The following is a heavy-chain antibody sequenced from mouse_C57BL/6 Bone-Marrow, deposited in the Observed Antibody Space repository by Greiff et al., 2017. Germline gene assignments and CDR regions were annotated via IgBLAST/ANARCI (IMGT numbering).Heavy chain of an antibody. CDR1: GYTFTSYW. Sequence: QVQLQQPGAELVKPGASVKMSCKASGYTFTSYWITWVKQRPGQGLEWIGDIYPGSGSTTYNEKFKSKATLTVDTSSSTAYMQLSSLTSEDSAVYYCARRGITTVVATNAMDYWGQGTSVTVSS. V-gene: IGHV1-55*01. J-gene: IGHJ4*01. CDR3: ARRGITTVVATNAMDY. CDR2: IYPGSGST. D-gene: IGHD1-1*01.